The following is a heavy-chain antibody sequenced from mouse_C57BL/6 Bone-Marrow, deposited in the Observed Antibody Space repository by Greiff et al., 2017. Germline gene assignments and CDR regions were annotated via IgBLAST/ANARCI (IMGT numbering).Heavy chain of an antibody. D-gene: IGHD2-4*01. Sequence: EVKLVKSGGGLVKPGGSLKLSCAASGFTFSDYGMHWVRQAPEKGLEWVAYISSGSSTIYYADTVKGRFTISRDNAKNTLFLQMTSLRSEDTAMYYCARKDDYGWFAYWGQGTLVTVSA. CDR1: GFTFSDYG. V-gene: IGHV5-17*01. J-gene: IGHJ3*01. CDR2: ISSGSSTI. CDR3: ARKDDYGWFAY.